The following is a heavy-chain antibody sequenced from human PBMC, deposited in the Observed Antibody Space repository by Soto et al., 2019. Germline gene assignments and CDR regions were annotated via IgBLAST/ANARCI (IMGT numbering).Heavy chain of an antibody. CDR3: ARDLGYSSSPYYYYGMDV. Sequence: GGSLRLSCAASGFTFSSYAMHWVRQAPGKGLEWVAVISYDGSNKYYADSVKGRFTISGDNSKNTLYLQMNSLRAEDTAVYYCARDLGYSSSPYYYYGMDVWGQGTTVTVSS. D-gene: IGHD6-13*01. V-gene: IGHV3-30-3*01. J-gene: IGHJ6*02. CDR1: GFTFSSYA. CDR2: ISYDGSNK.